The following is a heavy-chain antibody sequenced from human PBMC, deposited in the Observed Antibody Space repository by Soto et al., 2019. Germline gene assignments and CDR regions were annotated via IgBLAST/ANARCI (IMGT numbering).Heavy chain of an antibody. V-gene: IGHV3-30-3*01. CDR2: ISYDGSNK. D-gene: IGHD5-18*01. CDR3: ARALRDGYSYGYEPSPIDY. Sequence: PGVSLRLSCAAAGFTFSSFAMHWVRQAPGKGLEWVAVISYDGSNKYYADSVKGRFTISRDNSKNTLYLQMNSLRAEDTAVYYCARALRDGYSYGYEPSPIDYWGQGTLVTVSS. CDR1: GFTFSSFA. J-gene: IGHJ4*02.